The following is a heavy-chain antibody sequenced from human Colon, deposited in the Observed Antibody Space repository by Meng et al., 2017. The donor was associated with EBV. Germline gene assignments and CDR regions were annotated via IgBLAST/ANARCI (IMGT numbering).Heavy chain of an antibody. CDR1: GTSISTSNW. Sequence: QVLLKEAGEGLVKPSGTLSLTCAVSGTSISTSNWWSWIRQSPGEGLEWIGAIYHNGQTNYNPSLKSRVSMSVDESKNEFSLNLKSVTAADTAVYYCARDGGVTHIPWGQGVLVTVSS. D-gene: IGHD2-8*02. J-gene: IGHJ5*02. CDR2: IYHNGQT. CDR3: ARDGGVTHIP. V-gene: IGHV4-4*02.